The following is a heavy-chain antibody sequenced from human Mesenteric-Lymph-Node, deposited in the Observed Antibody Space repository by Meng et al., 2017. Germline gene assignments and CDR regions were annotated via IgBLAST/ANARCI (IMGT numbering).Heavy chain of an antibody. CDR1: GGTFSSYA. CDR3: AKKSGGPRDYYDSSGYAFDI. D-gene: IGHD3-22*01. J-gene: IGHJ3*02. V-gene: IGHV1-69*13. Sequence: SVKVSCKASGGTFSSYAISWVRQAPGQGLEWMGGIIPIFGTANYAQKFQGRVTITADESTSTAYMELSSLRSEDTAVYYCAKKSGGPRDYYDSSGYAFDIWGQGTRVTGSS. CDR2: IIPIFGTA.